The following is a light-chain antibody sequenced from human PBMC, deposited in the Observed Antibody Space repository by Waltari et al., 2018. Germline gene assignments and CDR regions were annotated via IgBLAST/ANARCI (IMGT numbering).Light chain of an antibody. Sequence: QSALTQPRSVSGSPGQSVAIPCTGPSSDVGGYNYSPWYQQHPGKAPKPMIYDVTARPSGVPLRFSGSKSGNTASLTVSGLQAEDEADYYCCSFAAGDAYVFGTGTKVTV. CDR3: CSFAAGDAYV. CDR2: DVT. CDR1: SSDVGGYNY. V-gene: IGLV2-11*01. J-gene: IGLJ1*01.